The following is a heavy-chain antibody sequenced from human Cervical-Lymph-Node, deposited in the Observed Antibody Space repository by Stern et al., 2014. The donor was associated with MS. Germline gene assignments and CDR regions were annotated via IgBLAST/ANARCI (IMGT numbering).Heavy chain of an antibody. Sequence: VQLVESGPGLLQPSQTLSLTCTVSCGSISSYYYYWSWIRQHPVNGLDWIWYIYYSGITNYNPSLTIPITFSLYSSTSHFSLKMNSVYAADTAVYCCARSKYGEYYAVASWGQGTLVTGSS. CDR2: IYYSGIT. CDR3: ARSKYGEYYAVAS. D-gene: IGHD3-3*01. CDR1: CGSISSYYYY. J-gene: IGHJ4*02. V-gene: IGHV4-31*01.